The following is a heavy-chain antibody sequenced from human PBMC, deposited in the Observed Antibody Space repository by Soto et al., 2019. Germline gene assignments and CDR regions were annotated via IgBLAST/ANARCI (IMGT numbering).Heavy chain of an antibody. CDR1: GFTXSDYY. J-gene: IGHJ3*02. CDR3: GGDSSGYYYPDVFDI. Sequence: GGSLRLSCAASGFTXSDYYMSWIRQAPGKGLEWVSYISSSGRTIYYADSAKGRFTISRDNAKNSLYLQMNSLRDEDTAVYYCGGDSSGYYYPDVFDIWGQGTMVTVSS. CDR2: ISSSGRTI. D-gene: IGHD3-22*01. V-gene: IGHV3-11*04.